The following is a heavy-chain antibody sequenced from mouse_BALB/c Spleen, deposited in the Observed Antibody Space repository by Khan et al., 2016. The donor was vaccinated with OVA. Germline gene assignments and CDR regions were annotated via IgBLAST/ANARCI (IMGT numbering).Heavy chain of an antibody. CDR2: IYPGGYFT. V-gene: IGHV1-63*02. CDR3: ARWATWYFDV. Sequence: QIQLVQSGGEVVRPGTSVKISCKASGYTFTNYWLGWVRQRPGHGLEWIGDIYPGGYFTNYNEKFKDKATLTVDTSSTTANMQLSSLTSEDSAVYCWARWATWYFDVWGAGTTVTVSS. D-gene: IGHD3-1*01. CDR1: GYTFTNYW. J-gene: IGHJ1*01.